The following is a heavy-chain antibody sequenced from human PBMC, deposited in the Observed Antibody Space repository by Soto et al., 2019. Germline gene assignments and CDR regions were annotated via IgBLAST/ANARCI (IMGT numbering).Heavy chain of an antibody. CDR1: GFTFSSYA. CDR3: AKTSIAARY. J-gene: IGHJ4*01. D-gene: IGHD6-6*01. CDR2: ISGSGGST. Sequence: EVQLLESGGGLVQPGGSLRLSCAASGFTFSSYAMSWVRQAPGKGLEWVSAISGSGGSTDYEDSVKGRFTISRDNSNNTRYLQRNSLRAEDTAVYYCAKTSIAARYWGQGTLVTVSS. V-gene: IGHV3-23*01.